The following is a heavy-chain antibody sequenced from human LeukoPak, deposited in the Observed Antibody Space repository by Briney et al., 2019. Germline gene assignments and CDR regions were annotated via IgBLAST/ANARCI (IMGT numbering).Heavy chain of an antibody. Sequence: SETLSLTCTVSGGSIISNYWSWIRQSAGTGLEWIGRIYGSGITDYNPSLKSRVTMSLDTSRKQFSLRLTSVTAADTVVYYCARLKFYDSTGYSPGYYMDVWGKGTTVSVFS. CDR1: GGSIISNY. D-gene: IGHD3-22*01. CDR3: ARLKFYDSTGYSPGYYMDV. J-gene: IGHJ6*03. V-gene: IGHV4-4*07. CDR2: IYGSGIT.